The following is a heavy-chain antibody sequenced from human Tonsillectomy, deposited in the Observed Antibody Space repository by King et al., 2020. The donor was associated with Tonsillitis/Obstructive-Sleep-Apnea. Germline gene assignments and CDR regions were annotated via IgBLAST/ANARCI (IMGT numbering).Heavy chain of an antibody. Sequence: HVQLQESGPGLVKPSETLSLTCTVSGGSISSFYWSWIRQPPGKGLEWIGYSYYSGSTNYNPSLKNRVTISVDTSKNQFSLKLSSVTAADTAGYYCARRNYYDSSGYYLVAFDIWGQGTMVTVSS. CDR2: SYYSGST. J-gene: IGHJ3*02. CDR3: ARRNYYDSSGYYLVAFDI. V-gene: IGHV4-59*01. D-gene: IGHD3-22*01. CDR1: GGSISSFY.